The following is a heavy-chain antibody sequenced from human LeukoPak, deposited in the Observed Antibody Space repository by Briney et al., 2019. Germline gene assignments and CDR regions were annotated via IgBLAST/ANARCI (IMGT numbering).Heavy chain of an antibody. CDR1: GGSISSSSYY. CDR3: ARGSVVVAATIDY. V-gene: IGHV4-39*07. CDR2: IYYSGST. J-gene: IGHJ4*02. D-gene: IGHD2-15*01. Sequence: SETLALTCTVSGGSISSSSYYWGWIRQPPGTGLEWIGRIYYSGSTYYNPFLKSRVTISVDTSKNQFSLKLSSATAADTAVYYCARGSVVVAATIDYWGQGTLVTVSS.